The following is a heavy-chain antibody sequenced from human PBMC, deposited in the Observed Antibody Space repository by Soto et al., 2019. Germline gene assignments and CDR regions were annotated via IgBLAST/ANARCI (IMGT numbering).Heavy chain of an antibody. V-gene: IGHV4-39*02. Sequence: QLQLQESGPGLVKPSETLSLSCTVSGASISSSSYYWGWIRQPPGKGLEWIGSIYYSGNTYYNPSLKSRVTISEDTPKNHFSLRLSSVTAADTAVYYCARTGGYSLGNPFDYWGQGTLVTVSS. J-gene: IGHJ4*02. CDR2: IYYSGNT. CDR3: ARTGGYSLGNPFDY. D-gene: IGHD3-16*01. CDR1: GASISSSSYY.